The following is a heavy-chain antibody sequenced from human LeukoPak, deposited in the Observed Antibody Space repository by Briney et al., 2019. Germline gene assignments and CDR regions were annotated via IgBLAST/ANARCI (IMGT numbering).Heavy chain of an antibody. CDR3: AKGRTIWVRGVLDY. J-gene: IGHJ4*02. V-gene: IGHV3-23*01. Sequence: GRSLRLSCAASGFTFSSYAMSWVRQAPGKGLEWVSAISGSGGSTYYADSVKGRFTISRDNSKNTLYLQMNSLRAEDTAVYYCAKGRTIWVRGVLDYWGQGTLVTVSS. CDR1: GFTFSSYA. CDR2: ISGSGGST. D-gene: IGHD3-10*01.